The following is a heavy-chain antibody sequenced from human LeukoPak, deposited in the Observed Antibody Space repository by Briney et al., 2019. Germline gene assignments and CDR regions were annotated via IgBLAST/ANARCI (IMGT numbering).Heavy chain of an antibody. CDR2: IYYSGST. J-gene: IGHJ4*02. CDR1: GGSISSYY. Sequence: SETLSLTCTVSGGSISSYYWSWIRQPPGKGLEWIGYIYYSGSTNYNPSLKSRVTISVGTSKNQFSLKLSSVTAADTAVYYCARSGEIFGVVGFDYWGQGTLVTVSS. D-gene: IGHD3-3*01. CDR3: ARSGEIFGVVGFDY. V-gene: IGHV4-59*01.